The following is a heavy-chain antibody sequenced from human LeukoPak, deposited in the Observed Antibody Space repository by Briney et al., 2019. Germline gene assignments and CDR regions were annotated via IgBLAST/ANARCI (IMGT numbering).Heavy chain of an antibody. CDR3: ARRPGLERYYFDY. J-gene: IGHJ4*02. Sequence: GGSLRLSCAASGFTFSSYAMSWVRQAPGKGLQWVSTISGSGGSTYYADSVKGRFTISRDDSKNTLYLQMNSLRAEDTAVYYCARRPGLERYYFDYWGQGTLVTVSS. D-gene: IGHD1-1*01. CDR2: ISGSGGST. V-gene: IGHV3-23*01. CDR1: GFTFSSYA.